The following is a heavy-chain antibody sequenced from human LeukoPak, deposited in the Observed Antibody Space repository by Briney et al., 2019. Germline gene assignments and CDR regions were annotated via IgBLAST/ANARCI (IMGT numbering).Heavy chain of an antibody. CDR2: ISYDGSNK. J-gene: IGHJ6*02. Sequence: GRSLRLSCAASGFTFSSYAMHWVRQAPGKGLERVAVISYDGSNKYYADSVKGRFTISRDNSKNTLYLQMNSLRAEDTAVYYCAREPSSYSSSWSHYYYGMDVWGQGTTVTVSS. CDR3: AREPSSYSSSWSHYYYGMDV. CDR1: GFTFSSYA. V-gene: IGHV3-30-3*01. D-gene: IGHD6-13*01.